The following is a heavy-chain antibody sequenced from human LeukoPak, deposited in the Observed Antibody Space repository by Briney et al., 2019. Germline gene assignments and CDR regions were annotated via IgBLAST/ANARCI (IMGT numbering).Heavy chain of an antibody. CDR2: INPNSGGT. CDR1: GYTFTGYY. V-gene: IGHV1-2*02. J-gene: IGHJ4*02. Sequence: GASVKVSCKASGYTFTGYYMHWVRQATGQGLEWMGWINPNSGGTNYAQKFQGRVTMTRDTSISTAYMELSRLRSDDTAVYYCARSSRFLEWLYGYWGQGTLVTVSS. CDR3: ARSSRFLEWLYGY. D-gene: IGHD3-3*01.